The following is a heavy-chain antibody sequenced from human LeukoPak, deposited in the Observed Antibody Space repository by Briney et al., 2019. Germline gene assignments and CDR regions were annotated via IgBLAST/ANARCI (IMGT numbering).Heavy chain of an antibody. CDR2: IYYSGNT. D-gene: IGHD3-3*01. CDR1: GGSISSHY. V-gene: IGHV4-59*11. Sequence: SETLSLTCTVSGGSISSHYWSWIRQPPGKGLGWTGYIYYSGNTNYNPSLKSRVTISVDTSKNQFSLKLNSVTAADTAVYYCAREGSVTTIFGVVNWFDPWGQGTLVTVSS. CDR3: AREGSVTTIFGVVNWFDP. J-gene: IGHJ5*02.